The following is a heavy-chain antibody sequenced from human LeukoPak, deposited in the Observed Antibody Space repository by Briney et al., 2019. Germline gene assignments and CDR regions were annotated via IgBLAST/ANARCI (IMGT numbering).Heavy chain of an antibody. CDR3: ARLSYYYGMDV. Sequence: GASVKVSCKASGYTFTSYDINWVRRATGQWLEWMGWMNPNSGITDYAQKFQGRVTMTRNTSISTAYMELSSLRSEDTAVYYCARLSYYYGMDVWGQGTTVTVSS. CDR2: MNPNSGIT. CDR1: GYTFTSYD. V-gene: IGHV1-8*01. J-gene: IGHJ6*02.